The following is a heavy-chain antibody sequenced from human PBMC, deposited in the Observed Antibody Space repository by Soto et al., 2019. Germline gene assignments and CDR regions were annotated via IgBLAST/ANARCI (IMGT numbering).Heavy chain of an antibody. CDR1: GYTFTSYA. D-gene: IGHD6-19*01. V-gene: IGHV7-4-1*01. CDR3: AREGITGYSSGWYYYGMDV. Sequence: QVQLVQSGSELKKPGASVKVSCKASGYTFTSYAMNWVRQAPGQGLEWMGWINTNTGNPTYVQGFTGRFVFSLDTSVSTAYLQICSLKAEDTAVYYCAREGITGYSSGWYYYGMDVWGQGTTVTVSS. CDR2: INTNTGNP. J-gene: IGHJ6*02.